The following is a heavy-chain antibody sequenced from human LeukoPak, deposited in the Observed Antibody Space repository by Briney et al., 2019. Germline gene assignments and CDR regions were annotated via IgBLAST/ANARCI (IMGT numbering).Heavy chain of an antibody. D-gene: IGHD1-26*01. CDR1: GYTLTELS. Sequence: ASVKVSCKVSGYTLTELSMHWVRQAPGKGLEWMGGFDPEDGETIYAQKFQGRVTMTEDTSTDTAYMELSSLRSEDTALYYCARVKVGGRYFASGNYFDYWGQGTPVTVSS. V-gene: IGHV1-24*01. CDR3: ARVKVGGRYFASGNYFDY. CDR2: FDPEDGET. J-gene: IGHJ4*02.